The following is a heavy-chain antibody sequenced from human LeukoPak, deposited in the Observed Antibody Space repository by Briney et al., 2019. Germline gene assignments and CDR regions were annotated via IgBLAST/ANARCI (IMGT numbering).Heavy chain of an antibody. V-gene: IGHV1-58*02. D-gene: IGHD2/OR15-2a*01. J-gene: IGHJ5*02. CDR2: IVVGSGNT. CDR1: GFTFTSSA. Sequence: SVKVSCKASGFTFTSSAMQWVRQARGQRREGIGWIVVGSGNTNYAQKFQERVTITKDMSTSTAYMELSSLRSEDTAVYYCAAGPYFGWFDPWGQGTLVTVSS. CDR3: AAGPYFGWFDP.